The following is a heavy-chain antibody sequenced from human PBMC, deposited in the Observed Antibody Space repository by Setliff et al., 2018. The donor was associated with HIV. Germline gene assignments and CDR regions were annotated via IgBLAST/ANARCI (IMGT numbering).Heavy chain of an antibody. CDR3: AGPRGDEAFDI. V-gene: IGHV1-69*05. D-gene: IGHD3-10*01. Sequence: SVMVSCKASGGTFSSYGISWVRQAPGQGLEWMGAIIPMFGTGFYAQKFQGRVTITTDESRTTSYMELSSLRFEDTAVYYCAGPRGDEAFDIWGQGTKVTVSS. CDR1: GGTFSSYG. CDR2: IIPMFGTG. J-gene: IGHJ3*02.